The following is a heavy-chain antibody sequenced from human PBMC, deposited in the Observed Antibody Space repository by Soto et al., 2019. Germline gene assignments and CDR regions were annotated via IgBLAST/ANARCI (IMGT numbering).Heavy chain of an antibody. CDR1: GYTFTSYD. J-gene: IGHJ6*02. CDR2: MNPNSGNT. V-gene: IGHV1-8*01. D-gene: IGHD3-3*01. CDR3: ANYDLHHYYYYYGMDV. Sequence: ASVKVSCKASGYTFTSYDINWVRQATGQGLEWMGWMNPNSGNTGYAQKFQGRVTMTRNTSISTAYMELSSLRSEDTAVYYCANYDLHHYYYYYGMDVWGQGTTVTVSS.